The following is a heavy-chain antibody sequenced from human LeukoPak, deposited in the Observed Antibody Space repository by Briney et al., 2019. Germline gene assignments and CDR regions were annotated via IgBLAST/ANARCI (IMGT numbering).Heavy chain of an antibody. CDR2: ITGSGGST. CDR3: AKFPSRTRVDY. Sequence: QPGGSLRLSCAASGFTFSSYAMSWVRQAPGKGLKWVSSITGSGGSTYYADSVKGRFTISRDNSKNTLYLQMNSLRAEDTAVYYCAKFPSRTRVDYWGQGTLVTVSS. J-gene: IGHJ4*02. CDR1: GFTFSSYA. D-gene: IGHD2-2*01. V-gene: IGHV3-23*01.